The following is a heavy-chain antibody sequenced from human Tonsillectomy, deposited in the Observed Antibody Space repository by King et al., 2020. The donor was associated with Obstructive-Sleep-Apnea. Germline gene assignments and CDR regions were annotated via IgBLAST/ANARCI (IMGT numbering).Heavy chain of an antibody. CDR3: ARPARYYDSTGYYGGYSDY. V-gene: IGHV5-51*01. CDR2: IYPGDSDT. J-gene: IGHJ4*02. D-gene: IGHD3-22*01. Sequence: VQLVESGAEVKKPGESLKISCKGSGYSFTSYWIGWVRQMPGKGLEWMGIIYPGDSDTRYSPSFQGQVTISADKSISTAYLQWSSLKASDTAMYYCARPARYYDSTGYYGGYSDYWGQGTLVTVSS. CDR1: GYSFTSYW.